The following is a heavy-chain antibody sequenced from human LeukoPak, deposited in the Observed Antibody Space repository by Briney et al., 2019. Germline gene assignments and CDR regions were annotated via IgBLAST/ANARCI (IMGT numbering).Heavy chain of an antibody. Sequence: SETLSLTCTVSGGSISSSTHYWGWIRQPPGKGLEWIGTMYYSGTTYYSQSLKSRINMSVGTSKNQFSLKLSSVTAADTDIYYCARASAVRGFDYWGQGTLVTVSS. D-gene: IGHD3-10*01. J-gene: IGHJ4*02. CDR3: ARASAVRGFDY. CDR2: MYYSGTT. CDR1: GGSISSSTHY. V-gene: IGHV4-39*02.